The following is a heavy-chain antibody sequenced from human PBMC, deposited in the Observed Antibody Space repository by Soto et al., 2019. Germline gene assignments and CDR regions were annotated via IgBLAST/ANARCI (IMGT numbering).Heavy chain of an antibody. CDR2: IIPIFDAT. J-gene: IGHJ4*02. CDR3: VRDLTSVRGS. V-gene: IGHV1-69*13. Sequence: SVKVSCKVSGGTFSRHSISWVRQAPGQRLEWMGGIIPIFDATQHAQKFQGRLTITADESTTTFHMDLSGLRPEDTAIYFCVRDLTSVRGSWGQGTLVTVSS. CDR1: GGTFSRHS. D-gene: IGHD3-10*01.